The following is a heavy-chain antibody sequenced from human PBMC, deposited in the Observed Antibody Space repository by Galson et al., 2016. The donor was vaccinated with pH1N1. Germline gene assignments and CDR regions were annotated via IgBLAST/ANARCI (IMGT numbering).Heavy chain of an antibody. D-gene: IGHD2-15*01. V-gene: IGHV7-4-1*02. CDR3: ARDRYRCSGGRCDFCG. CDR2: IHPTTGDP. J-gene: IGHJ4*02. Sequence: SVKVSCKASGYTFTSYAINWVRQVPGQGLEWMGWIHPTTGDPTYAQGFTGRFVFSLDTSVTTAYLQISSLKTEDAAVYYCARDRYRCSGGRCDFCGWGQRTLVTAAS. CDR1: GYTFTSYA.